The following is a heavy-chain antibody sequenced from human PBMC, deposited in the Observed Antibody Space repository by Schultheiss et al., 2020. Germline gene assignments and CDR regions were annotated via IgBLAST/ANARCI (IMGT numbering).Heavy chain of an antibody. Sequence: SETLSLTCTVSGGSISSGDYYWSWIRQPPGKGLEWIGYIYYSGSTNYNPSLKSRVTISVDTSKNQFSLKLSSVTAADTAVYYCARSPRALDIVVVPAADYYGMDVWGQGTTVTVSS. J-gene: IGHJ6*02. D-gene: IGHD2-2*03. V-gene: IGHV4-30-4*01. CDR1: GGSISSGDYY. CDR2: IYYSGST. CDR3: ARSPRALDIVVVPAADYYGMDV.